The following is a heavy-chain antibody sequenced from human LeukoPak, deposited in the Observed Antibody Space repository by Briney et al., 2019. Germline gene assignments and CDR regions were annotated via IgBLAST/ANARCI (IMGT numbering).Heavy chain of an antibody. Sequence: ASETLSLTCTVSGGSISSYYWSWIRQPPGKGLEWIGYIYYSVTTNYNPSLKSRVTISVDTSKNQFSLRLSSVTAADTAVYYCAGMHNDYSKGWEYYYYYMDVWGKGTTVTVSS. CDR3: AGMHNDYSKGWEYYYYYMDV. J-gene: IGHJ6*03. D-gene: IGHD4-11*01. CDR2: IYYSVTT. CDR1: GGSISSYY. V-gene: IGHV4-59*12.